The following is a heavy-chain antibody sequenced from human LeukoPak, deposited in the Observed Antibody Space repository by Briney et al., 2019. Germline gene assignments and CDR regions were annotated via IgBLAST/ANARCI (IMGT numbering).Heavy chain of an antibody. CDR2: IKQDGSEK. V-gene: IGHV3-7*01. CDR1: GFTFSSYW. D-gene: IGHD6-6*01. Sequence: GGSLRLSCAASGFTFSSYWMSWVRQAPGKGLEWVANIKQDGSEKYYVDSVKGRFTISRDNAKNSLYLQMNSLRAEDTAVCYCARAGSSSPRSGGYYYYYMDVWGKGTTVTVSS. J-gene: IGHJ6*03. CDR3: ARAGSSSPRSGGYYYYYMDV.